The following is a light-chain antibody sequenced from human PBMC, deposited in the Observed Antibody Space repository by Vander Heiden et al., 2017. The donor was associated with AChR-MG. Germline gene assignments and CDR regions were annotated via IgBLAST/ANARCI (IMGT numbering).Light chain of an antibody. CDR3: QQSVTTPPT. V-gene: IGKV1-39*01. Sequence: DIQMTQSPSSLSSSVGDRVTITCRTSQTINNYLHWYQHKPGRAPKLLIYEATHLESGVPSRFSGSGSGTEFTLTISRLQPEDFATYYCQQSVTTPPTFGQGTTVEIK. CDR2: EAT. J-gene: IGKJ2*01. CDR1: QTINNY.